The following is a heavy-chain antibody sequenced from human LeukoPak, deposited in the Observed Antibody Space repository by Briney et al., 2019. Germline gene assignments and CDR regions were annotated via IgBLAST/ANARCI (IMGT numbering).Heavy chain of an antibody. D-gene: IGHD7-27*01. CDR1: GGTISNYY. V-gene: IGHV4-59*01. Sequence: SETLSLTCAVSGGTISNYYCSWIRQPPGKGLEWLGYIHYSGYTNYNPSLKSRVTISVDTSKNQFSLNLSSVTAADTAVYYCARHWGSDWYFDLWGRGTLVTVSS. CDR2: IHYSGYT. CDR3: ARHWGSDWYFDL. J-gene: IGHJ2*01.